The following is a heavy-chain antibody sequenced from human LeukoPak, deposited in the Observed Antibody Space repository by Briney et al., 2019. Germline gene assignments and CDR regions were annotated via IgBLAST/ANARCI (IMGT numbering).Heavy chain of an antibody. CDR1: GGSISSYY. V-gene: IGHV4-59*01. CDR2: IYYSGST. J-gene: IGHJ4*02. CDR3: ARGSGWYLFDY. D-gene: IGHD6-19*01. Sequence: LETLSLTCTVSGGSISSYYWSWIRQPPGKGLEWTGYIYYSGSTNYNPSLKSRVTISVDTSKNQLSLKLSSVTAADTAVYYCARGSGWYLFDYWGQGTLVTVSS.